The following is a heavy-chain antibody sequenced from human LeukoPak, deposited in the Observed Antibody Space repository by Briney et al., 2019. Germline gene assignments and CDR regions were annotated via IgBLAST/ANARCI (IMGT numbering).Heavy chain of an antibody. Sequence: GGSLRLSCAASGFTFSSYAMHWVRQGPGKGLEWVSYISSGSATIYYADSVRGRFTISRDNAKNSLYLQMNSLRAEDTAVYYCARDSGYYDYWGQGTLVTVSS. D-gene: IGHD3-22*01. V-gene: IGHV3-48*04. CDR2: ISSGSATI. CDR3: ARDSGYYDY. J-gene: IGHJ4*02. CDR1: GFTFSSYA.